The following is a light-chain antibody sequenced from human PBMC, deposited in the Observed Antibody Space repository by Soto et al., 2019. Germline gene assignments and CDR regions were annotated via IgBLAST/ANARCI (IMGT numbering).Light chain of an antibody. CDR3: QQYHTSSYT. V-gene: IGKV1-5*01. J-gene: IGKJ2*01. CDR2: DAS. Sequence: DLPMTQSPSTLSASLGDRVTITCRASQSVSSWLAWYQQKPGKAPKLLIYDASSLESGVPSRFSGSGSGTEFPLAISSLQSDDVATYYCQQYHTSSYTFGQGTKLEIK. CDR1: QSVSSW.